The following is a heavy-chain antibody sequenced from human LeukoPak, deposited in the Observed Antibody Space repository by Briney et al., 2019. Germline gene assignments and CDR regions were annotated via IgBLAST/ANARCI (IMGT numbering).Heavy chain of an antibody. V-gene: IGHV3-23*01. D-gene: IGHD6-19*01. CDR1: GFTFSNYA. J-gene: IGHJ4*02. CDR2: ISASGGSS. Sequence: GGSLRLSCAASGFTFSNYAINWVRQAPGKGLEWVSAISASGGSSYYADSVRDRFTISRDNSKNMLYLKMSSLRAEDTAVYYCAKEMTLGIAVAGFFDFWGQGTLVTVSS. CDR3: AKEMTLGIAVAGFFDF.